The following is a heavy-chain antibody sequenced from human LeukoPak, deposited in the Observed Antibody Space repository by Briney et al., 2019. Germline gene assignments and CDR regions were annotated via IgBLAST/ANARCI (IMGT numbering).Heavy chain of an antibody. CDR2: INPNSGGT. CDR1: GYTSTGYY. V-gene: IGHV1-2*02. CDR3: ARVDGSPDY. J-gene: IGHJ4*02. Sequence: ASVKVSCKASGYTSTGYYMHWVRQAPGQGLEWMGWINPNSGGTNYAQKFQGRVTMTRDTSISTVYMELSSLRSEDTALYFCARVDGSPDYWGQGTLVTVSS. D-gene: IGHD2-15*01.